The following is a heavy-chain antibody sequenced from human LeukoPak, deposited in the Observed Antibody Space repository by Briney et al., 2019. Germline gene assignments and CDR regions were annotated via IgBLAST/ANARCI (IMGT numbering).Heavy chain of an antibody. J-gene: IGHJ6*02. Sequence: GGSLRLSCAASGFTFSSYSMNWVRQAPGKGLEWASSISSSSSYIYYADSVKGRFTISRDNAKNSLYLQMNSLRAEDTAVYYCARDLWYYDSHYGMDVWGQGTTVTVSS. CDR3: ARDLWYYDSHYGMDV. V-gene: IGHV3-21*01. CDR2: ISSSSSYI. CDR1: GFTFSSYS. D-gene: IGHD3-3*01.